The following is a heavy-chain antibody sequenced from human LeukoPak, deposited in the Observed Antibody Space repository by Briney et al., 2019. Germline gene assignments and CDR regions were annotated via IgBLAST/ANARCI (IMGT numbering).Heavy chain of an antibody. D-gene: IGHD5-18*01. CDR3: TTLGLYSYGLHFDY. J-gene: IGHJ4*02. Sequence: ETLSLTCTVSGSSISTNYWSWVRQAPGKGLEWLGRIKTKTDGGTTDYAAPVKGRFTISRDDSSNTLYLQMNSLKPEDTAVYYCTTLGLYSYGLHFDYWGQGTLVTVSS. V-gene: IGHV3-15*01. CDR1: GSSISTNY. CDR2: IKTKTDGGTT.